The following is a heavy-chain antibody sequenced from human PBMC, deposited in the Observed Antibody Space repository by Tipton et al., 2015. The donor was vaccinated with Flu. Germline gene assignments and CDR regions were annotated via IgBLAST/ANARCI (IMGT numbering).Heavy chain of an antibody. V-gene: IGHV3-21*01. CDR2: ISRSSTYI. CDR3: AKNNGEDFWTGSGPPGYNYYGTDV. CDR1: GFTFSSYN. Sequence: SLRLSCAASGFTFSSYNMNWVRQAPGKGLEWVSSISRSSTYIYYADSVRGRFIISRDNAKNSLYLQMNSLRAEDTAVYYCAKNNGEDFWTGSGPPGYNYYGTDVWGQGTTVTVSS. D-gene: IGHD3/OR15-3a*01. J-gene: IGHJ6*02.